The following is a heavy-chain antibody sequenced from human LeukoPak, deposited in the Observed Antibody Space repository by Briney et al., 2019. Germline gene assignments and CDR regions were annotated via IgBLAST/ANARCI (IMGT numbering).Heavy chain of an antibody. CDR3: ARGGVGGSYYGVFDY. CDR1: GYTFTGYY. J-gene: IGHJ4*02. Sequence: ASVKVSCKASGYTFTGYYMHWVRQATGQGLEWMGWMNPNSGNTGYAQKFQGRVTITRNTSISTAYMELSSLRSEDTAVYYCARGGVGGSYYGVFDYWGQGTLVTVSS. V-gene: IGHV1-8*03. D-gene: IGHD1-26*01. CDR2: MNPNSGNT.